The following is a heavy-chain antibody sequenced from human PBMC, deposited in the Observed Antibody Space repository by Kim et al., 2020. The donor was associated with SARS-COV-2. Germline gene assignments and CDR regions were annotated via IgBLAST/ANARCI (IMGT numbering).Heavy chain of an antibody. CDR2: IYYSGST. D-gene: IGHD3-9*01. CDR1: GGSISSSSYY. V-gene: IGHV4-39*01. J-gene: IGHJ3*02. Sequence: SETLSLTCTVSGGSISSSSYYWGWIRQPPGKGLEWIGSIYYSGSTYYNPSLKSRVTISVDTSKNQFSLKLSSVTAADTAVYYCARSLSYLRYFDWEDAFDIWGQGTMVTVSS. CDR3: ARSLSYLRYFDWEDAFDI.